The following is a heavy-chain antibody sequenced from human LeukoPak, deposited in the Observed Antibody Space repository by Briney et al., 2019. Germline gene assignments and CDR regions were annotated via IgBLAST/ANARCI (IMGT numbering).Heavy chain of an antibody. D-gene: IGHD6-13*01. CDR2: IIPILGIA. CDR3: ARDRQGVYSSSVDWSDP. CDR1: GGTFSSYA. Sequence: SVKVSCKASGGTFSSYAISWVRQAPGQGLEWMGRIIPILGIANYAQKFQCRGTITADKSTSPAYMELSSLRSEDTAVYYCARDRQGVYSSSVDWSDPWGQGTLVTVSS. J-gene: IGHJ5*02. V-gene: IGHV1-69*04.